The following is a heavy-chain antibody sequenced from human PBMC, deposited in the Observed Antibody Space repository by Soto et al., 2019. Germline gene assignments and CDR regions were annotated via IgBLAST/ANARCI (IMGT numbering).Heavy chain of an antibody. CDR3: AREIDCSGGSCYSWGNAFDI. CDR1: GFTVSSNY. CDR2: IYSGGST. Sequence: GSLRLSCAASGFTVSSNYMSWVRQAPGKGLEWVSVIYSGGSTYYADSVKGRFTISRHNSKNTLYLQMNSLRAEDTAVYYCAREIDCSGGSCYSWGNAFDIWGQGTRVT. J-gene: IGHJ3*02. D-gene: IGHD2-15*01. V-gene: IGHV3-53*04.